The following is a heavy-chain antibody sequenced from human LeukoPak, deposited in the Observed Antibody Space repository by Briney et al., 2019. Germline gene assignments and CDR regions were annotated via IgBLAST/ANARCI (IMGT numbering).Heavy chain of an antibody. CDR3: ARGRSGWYFDL. CDR1: GFNFGTSS. CDR2: ISSSSTTI. Sequence: GGSLRRSCAASGFNFGTSSMNWVRQTPGKGLEWISYISSSSTTIYYADSVKGRFTISRDNAKNSLDLQMNSLRDEDTAVYYCARGRSGWYFDLWGRGTLVTVSS. D-gene: IGHD3-10*01. V-gene: IGHV3-48*02. J-gene: IGHJ2*01.